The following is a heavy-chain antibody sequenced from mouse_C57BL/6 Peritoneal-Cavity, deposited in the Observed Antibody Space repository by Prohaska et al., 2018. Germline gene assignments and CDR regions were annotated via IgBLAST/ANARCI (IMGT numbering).Heavy chain of an antibody. CDR2: INPNNGGT. CDR1: GYTFTDYY. V-gene: IGHV1-26*01. CDR3: ARRAGY. J-gene: IGHJ2*01. Sequence: PGASVKISCKASGYTFTDYYMTWVKQSHGKSLEWIGDINPNNGGTSYNQKFRGKDTLTVDKSSSTAYMQLSSLTSEDSAVYYCARRAGYWGQGTTLTVSS.